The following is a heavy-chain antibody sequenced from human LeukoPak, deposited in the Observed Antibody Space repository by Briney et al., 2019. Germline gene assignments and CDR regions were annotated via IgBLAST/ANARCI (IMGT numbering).Heavy chain of an antibody. CDR3: AGEVAVVPPSGNWFDP. CDR2: ISAYNGNT. Sequence: ASVKVSCKASGYTFTSYGISWVRQAPGQGLEWMGWISAYNGNTNYAQKLQGRVTMTTDTSTSTAYMELRSLRSDDTAVYYCAGEVAVVPPSGNWFDPWGQGTLVIVSS. D-gene: IGHD2-2*01. V-gene: IGHV1-18*01. CDR1: GYTFTSYG. J-gene: IGHJ5*02.